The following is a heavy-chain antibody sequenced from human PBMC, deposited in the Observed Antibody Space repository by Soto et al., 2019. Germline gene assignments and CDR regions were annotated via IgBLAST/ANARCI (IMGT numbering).Heavy chain of an antibody. V-gene: IGHV4-39*01. Sequence: SDPLSLTCTFSGSDISSRSYYWRWIEHPPGNGLGWIGSIYYSGSTYYNPSLKSRVTISVDTSKNQFSLKLSSVTAADTAVYYCARHRYNWNSNWFDPWGQGTLVTVSS. D-gene: IGHD1-7*01. CDR1: GSDISSRSYY. CDR3: ARHRYNWNSNWFDP. J-gene: IGHJ5*02. CDR2: IYYSGST.